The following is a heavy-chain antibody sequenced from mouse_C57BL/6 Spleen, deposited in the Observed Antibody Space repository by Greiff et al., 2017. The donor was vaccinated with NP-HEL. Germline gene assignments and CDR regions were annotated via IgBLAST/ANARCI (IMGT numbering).Heavy chain of an antibody. CDR2: IDPEDGDT. V-gene: IGHV14-1*01. CDR1: GFNIKDYY. Sequence: DVQLQESGAELVRPGASVKLSCTASGFNIKDYYMHWVKQRPEQGLEWIGRIDPEDGDTEYAPKFQGKATMTADTSSNTAYLQLSSLTSEDTAVYYCTRDYDGGGYAMDYWGQGTSVTVSS. CDR3: TRDYDGGGYAMDY. D-gene: IGHD2-4*01. J-gene: IGHJ4*01.